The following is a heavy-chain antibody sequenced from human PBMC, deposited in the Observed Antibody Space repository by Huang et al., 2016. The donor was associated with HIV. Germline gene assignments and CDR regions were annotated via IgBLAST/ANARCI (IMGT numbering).Heavy chain of an antibody. CDR3: ARKFGRDFDY. Sequence: QVKLVQSGAEVKKPGASVKVSCKTSGYTFSGYAITWVRQAPGQGLEWMGWVSPYNGDTNYVQNLQGRVTMTTDMSTTTAYMELRSLTSDDTAIYYCARKFGRDFDYRGQGTLVTVSS. CDR2: VSPYNGDT. D-gene: IGHD3-16*01. CDR1: GYTFSGYA. V-gene: IGHV1-18*01. J-gene: IGHJ4*02.